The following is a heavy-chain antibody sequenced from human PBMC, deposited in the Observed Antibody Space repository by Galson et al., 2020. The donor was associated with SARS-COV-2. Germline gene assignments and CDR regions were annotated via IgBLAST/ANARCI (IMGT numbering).Heavy chain of an antibody. CDR2: LSAYNGDT. CDR3: ARVDYDRSGYYPALLDY. D-gene: IGHD3-22*01. CDR1: DYTFSGYG. V-gene: IGHV1-18*04. Sequence: ASVKVSCKASDYTFSGYGMSWVRQAPGQGLEWMGWLSAYNGDTRTAQKFQGRLTMPTDTSTSTAYMELRSLRSDDTAVYYFARVDYDRSGYYPALLDYWGQGTLVTGSS. J-gene: IGHJ4*02.